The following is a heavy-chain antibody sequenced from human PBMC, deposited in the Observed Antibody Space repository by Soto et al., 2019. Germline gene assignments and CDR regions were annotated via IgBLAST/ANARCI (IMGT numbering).Heavy chain of an antibody. V-gene: IGHV3-23*01. CDR1: GFTFSTYG. CDR3: AKVSSSGGSHVF. D-gene: IGHD2-8*02. Sequence: GGSLRLSCAASGFTFSTYGMAWVRQAPGKGLDWVASIRGRGDGTHYADAVQGRFVISRDNSLNTLFLQMGNLRVEDTATYYCAKVSSSGGSHVFGGQGTLVTVSS. CDR2: IRGRGDGT. J-gene: IGHJ4*02.